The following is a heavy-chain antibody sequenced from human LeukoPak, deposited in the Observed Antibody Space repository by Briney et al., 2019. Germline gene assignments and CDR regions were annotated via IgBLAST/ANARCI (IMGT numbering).Heavy chain of an antibody. V-gene: IGHV1-2*06. D-gene: IGHD1-7*01. CDR3: ARGLELELRLYYFDY. Sequence: ASVKVSCKASGYTFTGYYMHWVRQAPGQGLEWVGRINPNSGGTNYAQKFQGRVTMTRDTSISTAYMELSRLRSDDTAVYYCARGLELELRLYYFDYWGQGTLVTVSS. CDR1: GYTFTGYY. J-gene: IGHJ4*02. CDR2: INPNSGGT.